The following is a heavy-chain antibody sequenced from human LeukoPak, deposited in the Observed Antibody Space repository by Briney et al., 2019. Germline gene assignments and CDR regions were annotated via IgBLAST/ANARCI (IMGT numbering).Heavy chain of an antibody. J-gene: IGHJ4*02. D-gene: IGHD3-16*01. Sequence: ASVKVSCKASGGTFSSYAISWVRQAPGKGLEWMGGIIPIFGTANYAQKFKGRFTITTDGSTSPAYMERTSLRSQDTAVYYCARDRVHVGSVFDDAGQGTLVTVSS. CDR1: GGTFSSYA. CDR3: ARDRVHVGSVFDD. CDR2: IIPIFGTA. V-gene: IGHV1-69*05.